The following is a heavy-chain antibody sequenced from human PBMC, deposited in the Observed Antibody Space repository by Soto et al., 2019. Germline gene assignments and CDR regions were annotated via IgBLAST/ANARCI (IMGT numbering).Heavy chain of an antibody. CDR1: GFTFSDYY. CDR3: AKEPVGPDWYFDL. Sequence: GGSLRLSCAGSGFTFSDYYMRWIPQAPGKGLEWVSHISEGGTTIYYSDSVKGRFTVSRDNSKNTLYLQMNSLRAEDTAVYNCAKEPVGPDWYFDLWGRGTLVTVSS. J-gene: IGHJ2*01. CDR2: ISEGGTTI. V-gene: IGHV3-11*01.